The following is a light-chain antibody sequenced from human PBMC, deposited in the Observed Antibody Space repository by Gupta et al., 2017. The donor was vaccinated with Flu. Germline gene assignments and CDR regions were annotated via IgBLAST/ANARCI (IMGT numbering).Light chain of an antibody. CDR1: PSISSW. J-gene: IGKJ1*01. CDR2: KAS. Sequence: DIQMTQSPSTLSASVGDRVTITCRASPSISSWLAWYQQKPGKAPKLLIYKASSLESGVPSRFSGSGSGTEFTRTISRLQPDDFATYYCQQPIGTFGQGTKVEIK. V-gene: IGKV1-5*03. CDR3: QQPIGT.